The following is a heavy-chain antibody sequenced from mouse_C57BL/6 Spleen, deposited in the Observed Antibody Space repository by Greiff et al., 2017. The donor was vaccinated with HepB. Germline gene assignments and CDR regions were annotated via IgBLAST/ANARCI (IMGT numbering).Heavy chain of an antibody. D-gene: IGHD2-4*01. J-gene: IGHJ2*01. CDR2: IWSGGST. CDR1: GFSLTSYG. V-gene: IGHV2-2*01. CDR3: ARTSDYDGRYYFDY. Sequence: VQLVESGPGLVQPSQSLSITCTVSGFSLTSYGVHWVRQSPGKGLEWLGVIWSGGSTDYNAAFISRLSISKDDSKSQVFFKMNSLQADDTAIYYCARTSDYDGRYYFDYWGQGTTLTVSS.